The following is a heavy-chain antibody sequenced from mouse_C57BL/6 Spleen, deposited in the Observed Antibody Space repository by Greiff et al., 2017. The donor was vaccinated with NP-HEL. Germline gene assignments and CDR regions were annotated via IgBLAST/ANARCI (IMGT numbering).Heavy chain of an antibody. Sequence: EVKLMESGPELVKPGASVKIPCKASGYTFTDYNMDWVKQSHGKSLEWIGDINPNNGGTIYNQKFKGKATLTVDKSSSTAYMELRSLTSEDTAVYYCARYYGSSYVGYFDVWGTGTTVTVSS. CDR2: INPNNGGT. D-gene: IGHD1-1*01. J-gene: IGHJ1*03. CDR1: GYTFTDYN. V-gene: IGHV1-18*01. CDR3: ARYYGSSYVGYFDV.